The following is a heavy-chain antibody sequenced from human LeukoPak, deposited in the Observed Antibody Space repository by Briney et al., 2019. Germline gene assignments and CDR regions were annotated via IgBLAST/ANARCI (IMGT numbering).Heavy chain of an antibody. CDR1: GGSISSGDYL. CDR2: IYNTGNT. Sequence: SETLSLTCTVSGGSISSGDYLWSWIRQHPERGLEWIGYIYNTGNTYCNPSLKSRVTLSVDTPKNQFSLKLTSVTAADTAVYYCARRGGGRWFDPWGQGTLVTVSS. V-gene: IGHV4-31*03. J-gene: IGHJ5*02. D-gene: IGHD3-16*01. CDR3: ARRGGGRWFDP.